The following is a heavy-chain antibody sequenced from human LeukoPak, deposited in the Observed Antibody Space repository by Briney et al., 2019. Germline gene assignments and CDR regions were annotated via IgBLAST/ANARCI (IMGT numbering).Heavy chain of an antibody. V-gene: IGHV3-23*01. CDR2: FSGSGGNT. Sequence: AGSLTLSCAASGFTFSYYARNWVRQAPGKGLEWVSTFSGSGGNTYYAAFVKGRFTICRDDSKNALYLRVDSLRVGDRAVYYCARDLGIAARPVFDQWGQGTLVTVFS. CDR1: GFTFSYYA. J-gene: IGHJ4*02. D-gene: IGHD6-6*01. CDR3: ARDLGIAARPVFDQ.